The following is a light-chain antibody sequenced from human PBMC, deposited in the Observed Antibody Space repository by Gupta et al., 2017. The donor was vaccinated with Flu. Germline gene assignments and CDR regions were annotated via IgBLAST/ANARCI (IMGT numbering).Light chain of an antibody. J-gene: IGKJ1*01. CDR2: GAS. V-gene: IGKV3-20*01. Sequence: EIVLTQSPGTLSLSPGERATLSCRASQSVSSSYLAWYQQKPGQAPRLLIYGASSRATGIPDRFSGSGYGTDFTLTISRREQEDFAVYYCQQDGSSPGWTFGQGTKVEIK. CDR1: QSVSSSY. CDR3: QQDGSSPGWT.